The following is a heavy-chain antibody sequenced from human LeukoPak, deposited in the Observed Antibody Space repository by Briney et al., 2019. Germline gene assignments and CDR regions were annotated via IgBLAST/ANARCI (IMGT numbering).Heavy chain of an antibody. CDR3: ARTTTPHYYGSGSYALGY. D-gene: IGHD3-10*01. V-gene: IGHV3-30*04. J-gene: IGHJ4*02. CDR2: ISYGGRNK. Sequence: GGSLTLSCAASGFTFSTYAMHWVRQGPGKGLEGVADISYGGRNKYYADSVKGRFTISRDNSKNTLYLQMSSLSAEDTAVYYCARTTTPHYYGSGSYALGYWGQGTLVTVPS. CDR1: GFTFSTYA.